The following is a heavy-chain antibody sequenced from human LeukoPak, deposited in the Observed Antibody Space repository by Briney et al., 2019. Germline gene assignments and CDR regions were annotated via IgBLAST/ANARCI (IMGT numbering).Heavy chain of an antibody. J-gene: IGHJ3*02. CDR3: ANGYYYGSGSYYKEAFDI. CDR2: ISYDGSNK. CDR1: GFTFSNYG. V-gene: IGHV3-30*18. D-gene: IGHD3-10*01. Sequence: PGGSLRLSCAASGFTFSNYGMHWVRQAPAKGLEWVVVISYDGSNKYYAASVKGRFTISRDNSKNTLYLQMNSLRAEDTAVYYCANGYYYGSGSYYKEAFDIWGQGTMVTVSS.